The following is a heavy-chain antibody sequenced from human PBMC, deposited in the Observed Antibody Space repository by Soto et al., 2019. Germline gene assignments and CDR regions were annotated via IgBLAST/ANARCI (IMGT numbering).Heavy chain of an antibody. D-gene: IGHD6-19*01. J-gene: IGHJ4*02. CDR3: ARALTDSSGWFRFDY. Sequence: LRLSCAVSGFTFSSYWMSWVRQSPGKGLEWVANIKQDGSQKYYVDSVKGRFTISRDNAKNSLSLQMNSLRAEDTAVFYCARALTDSSGWFRFDYWGQGTLVTVSS. CDR1: GFTFSSYW. CDR2: IKQDGSQK. V-gene: IGHV3-7*01.